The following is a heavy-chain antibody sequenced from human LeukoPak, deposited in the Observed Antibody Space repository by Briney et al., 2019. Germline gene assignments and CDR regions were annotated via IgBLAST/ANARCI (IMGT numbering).Heavy chain of an antibody. D-gene: IGHD6-19*01. CDR1: GGSMSSSVYY. CDR3: AREVGYSSGWYVDYYYYMDV. Sequence: SETLSLTCTVSGGSMSSSVYYWGWIRQPPGKGLEWIGSIYYSGSTYYNPSLKSRVTISVDTSKNQFSLKLSSVTAADTAVYYCAREVGYSSGWYVDYYYYMDVWGKGTTVTVSS. CDR2: IYYSGST. J-gene: IGHJ6*03. V-gene: IGHV4-39*07.